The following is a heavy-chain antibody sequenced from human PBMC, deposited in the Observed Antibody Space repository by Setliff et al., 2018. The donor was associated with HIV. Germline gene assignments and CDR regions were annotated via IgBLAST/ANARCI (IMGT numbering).Heavy chain of an antibody. J-gene: IGHJ5*02. V-gene: IGHV4-39*01. Sequence: SETLSFTCNVSGGYVSSKSYYWAWIRQPPGKGLEWIGTMYYSGNTYYSPSLKSRVTITADSSKNQLSLKLTSVTAADTAVYYCATQRSFQRAFEAVAGSFDPWGQGILVTVSS. CDR2: MYYSGNT. D-gene: IGHD6-19*01. CDR1: GGYVSSKSYY. CDR3: ATQRSFQRAFEAVAGSFDP.